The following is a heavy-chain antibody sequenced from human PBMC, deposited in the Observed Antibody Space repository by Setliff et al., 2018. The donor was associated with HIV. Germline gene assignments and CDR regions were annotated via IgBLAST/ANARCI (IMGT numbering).Heavy chain of an antibody. J-gene: IGHJ4*02. CDR2: IWYDGSNQ. CDR1: GFTFGTYG. D-gene: IGHD6-25*01. V-gene: IGHV3-33*01. Sequence: GESPKISCAASGFTFGTYGMHWVRQAPGKGLEWVAVIWYDGSNQNYADSVKGRFTVSRDNSKNTLYLQMNSLTPDDTGIYHCARYSRDWHTFDYWGRGTLVTVSS. CDR3: ARYSRDWHTFDY.